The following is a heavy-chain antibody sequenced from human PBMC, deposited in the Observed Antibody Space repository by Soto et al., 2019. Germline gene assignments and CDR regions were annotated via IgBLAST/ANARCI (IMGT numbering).Heavy chain of an antibody. Sequence: QVQLVESGGGVVQPGRSLRLSCAASGFTFSSYAMHWVRQAPGKGLEWVAVISYDGSNKYYADSVKGRFTISRDNSKNTLYLQMNSLRAEDTAVYYCARVHDPDMITFVGVIPTGGMDVWGQGTTVTVSS. CDR1: GFTFSSYA. CDR3: ARVHDPDMITFVGVIPTGGMDV. V-gene: IGHV3-30-3*01. D-gene: IGHD3-16*02. CDR2: ISYDGSNK. J-gene: IGHJ6*02.